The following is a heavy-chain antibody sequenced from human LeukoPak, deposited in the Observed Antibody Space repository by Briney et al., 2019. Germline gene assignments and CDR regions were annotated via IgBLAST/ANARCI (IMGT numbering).Heavy chain of an antibody. Sequence: GGSLRLSCAASGFTFSHYSMNWVRQAPGKGLEWVSSISSSSSYIYYADSVRGRFTSSRDNAKNSLYLQMNSLRAEDTAVYYCARDGSYSGSGSPSYYWGQGTLVTVSS. D-gene: IGHD3-10*01. V-gene: IGHV3-21*04. CDR2: ISSSSSYI. CDR1: GFTFSHYS. J-gene: IGHJ4*02. CDR3: ARDGSYSGSGSPSYY.